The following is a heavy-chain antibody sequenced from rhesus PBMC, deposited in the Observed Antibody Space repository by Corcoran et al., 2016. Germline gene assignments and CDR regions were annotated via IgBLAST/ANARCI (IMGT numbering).Heavy chain of an antibody. CDR3: ARDRYGYASSGTLFDY. Sequence: EVQLVESGGGLAKPDGSPRLYCVASGYTFSDYYIHWVRQAPGKGPEWVGFIRSKTYGGKVEYAASVKSRFIISRDDSKNTVSLQMNSLKTEDTAVYYCARDRYGYASSGTLFDYWGQGVLVTVSS. D-gene: IGHD5-36*01. CDR1: GYTFSDYY. CDR2: IRSKTYGGKV. J-gene: IGHJ4*01. V-gene: IGHV3S22*01.